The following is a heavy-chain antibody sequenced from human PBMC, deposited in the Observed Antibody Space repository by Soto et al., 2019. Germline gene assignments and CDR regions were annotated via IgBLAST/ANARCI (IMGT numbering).Heavy chain of an antibody. D-gene: IGHD6-13*01. J-gene: IGHJ6*02. Sequence: GGSLRLSCAASGFTFSSYAMSWVRQAPGKGLEWVSAISGSGGSTYYADSVKGRFTISRDNSKNTLYLQMNSLRAEETAVYYCAKDGLFSSSWGGLSLGYYYGMDVWGQGTTVTVSS. CDR1: GFTFSSYA. CDR2: ISGSGGST. V-gene: IGHV3-23*01. CDR3: AKDGLFSSSWGGLSLGYYYGMDV.